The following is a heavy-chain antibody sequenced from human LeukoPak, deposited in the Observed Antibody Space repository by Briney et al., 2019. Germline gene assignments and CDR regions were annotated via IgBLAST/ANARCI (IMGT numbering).Heavy chain of an antibody. Sequence: PSETLSLTCTVSGGSISSYYWSWIRQPPGKGLEWIGYIYYSGSTNYNPSLKSRVTISVDTSKNQFSLKLSSVTAADTAVYYCARSYYGPTTCLDPWGQGTLVTVSS. CDR1: GGSISSYY. CDR2: IYYSGST. D-gene: IGHD3-10*01. V-gene: IGHV4-59*08. J-gene: IGHJ5*02. CDR3: ARSYYGPTTCLDP.